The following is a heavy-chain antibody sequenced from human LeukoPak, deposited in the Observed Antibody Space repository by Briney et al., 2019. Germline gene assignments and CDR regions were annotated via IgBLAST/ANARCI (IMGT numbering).Heavy chain of an antibody. CDR2: ISSSSSYI. CDR3: ARDLGMATTFDY. V-gene: IGHV3-21*01. Sequence: GRSLRLSCAASGFTFSSYSMTWVRQAPGKGLEWVSSISSSSSYIYYADSVKGRFTISRDNAKNSLYLQMNSLRAEDTAVYYCARDLGMATTFDYWGQGTLVTVSS. D-gene: IGHD5-24*01. J-gene: IGHJ4*02. CDR1: GFTFSSYS.